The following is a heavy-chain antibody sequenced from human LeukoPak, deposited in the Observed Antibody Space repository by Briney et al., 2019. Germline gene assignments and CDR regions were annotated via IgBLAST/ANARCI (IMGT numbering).Heavy chain of an antibody. V-gene: IGHV4-34*01. CDR1: GGSFSGYY. D-gene: IGHD3-16*01. J-gene: IGHJ4*02. CDR2: INHSGST. Sequence: PSETLSLTCAVYGGSFSGYYWSWIRQPPGKGLEWIGEINHSGSTNYNPSLRSRGIISIDTSGNHFSLKLTSVTAADTAVYFCARDSDSGFQWGQGMLVTVSS. CDR3: ARDSDSGFQ.